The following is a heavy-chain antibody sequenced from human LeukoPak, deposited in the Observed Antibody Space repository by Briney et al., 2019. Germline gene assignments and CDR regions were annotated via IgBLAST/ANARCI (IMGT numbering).Heavy chain of an antibody. CDR2: ISSSSSYT. V-gene: IGHV3-11*06. J-gene: IGHJ5*02. CDR3: ARKGSGRNWFDP. Sequence: GGSLRLSCAASGFTFSDYYMSWIRQAPGQGLEWVSYISSSSSYTNYADSVKGRFTIYRDNAKNSLYLQMNSLRAEDTAVYYCARKGSGRNWFDPWGQGTLVTVSS. D-gene: IGHD1-26*01. CDR1: GFTFSDYY.